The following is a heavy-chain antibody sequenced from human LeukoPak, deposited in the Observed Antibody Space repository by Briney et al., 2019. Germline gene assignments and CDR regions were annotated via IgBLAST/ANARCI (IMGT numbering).Heavy chain of an antibody. CDR2: ISSSGSTI. D-gene: IGHD3-3*01. J-gene: IGHJ4*02. Sequence: LSLTCTVSGGSISSYYWSWIRQPPGKGLEWVSYISSSGSTIYYADSVKGRFTISRDNAKNSLYLQMNSLRAEDTAVYYCARDPGYYDFWSGYHPYYFDYWGQGTLVTVSS. CDR3: ARDPGYYDFWSGYHPYYFDY. CDR1: GGSISSYY. V-gene: IGHV3-11*01.